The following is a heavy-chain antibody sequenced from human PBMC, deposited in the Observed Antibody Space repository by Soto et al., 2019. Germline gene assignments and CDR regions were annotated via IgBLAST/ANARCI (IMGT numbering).Heavy chain of an antibody. V-gene: IGHV3-9*01. D-gene: IGHD1-26*01. CDR3: VRARGAAWDQPCDY. CDR1: GFTFDDYA. Sequence: EVYLVESGGGLVQPGGSLRLSCAASGFTFDDYAMHWVRQAPGKGLEWVSIINYNSGSIGYAASVKGRFTISRDNARNSLYLQMNSLRVDDTALYYCVRARGAAWDQPCDYWGQGTLVT. J-gene: IGHJ4*02. CDR2: INYNSGSI.